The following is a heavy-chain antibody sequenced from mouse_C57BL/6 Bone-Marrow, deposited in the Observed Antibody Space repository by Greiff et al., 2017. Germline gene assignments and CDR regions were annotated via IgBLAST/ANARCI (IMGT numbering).Heavy chain of an antibody. CDR3: ARAYYGSSPAWFAY. CDR2: IHPNSGST. V-gene: IGHV1-64*01. D-gene: IGHD1-1*01. Sequence: QVQLKQPGAELVKPGASVKLSCKASGYTFTSYWMHWVKQRPGQGLEWIGMIHPNSGSTNYNEKFKSKATLTVDKSSSTAYMQLSSLTSEDSAVYYCARAYYGSSPAWFAYWGQGTLVTVSA. J-gene: IGHJ3*01. CDR1: GYTFTSYW.